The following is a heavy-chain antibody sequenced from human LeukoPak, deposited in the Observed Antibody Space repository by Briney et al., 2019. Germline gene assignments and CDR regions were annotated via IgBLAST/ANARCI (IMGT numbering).Heavy chain of an antibody. V-gene: IGHV4-39*01. CDR1: GGSISSSSYY. Sequence: PSETLSLTCTVSGGSISSSSYYWGWIRQPPGKGLEWIGSIYYSGSTYYNPSLKSRVTISVDTSKNQFSLKLSSVTAADTAVYYCAAGDDYYYYYMDVWGKGTTVTVS. D-gene: IGHD7-27*01. CDR3: AAGDDYYYYYMDV. CDR2: IYYSGST. J-gene: IGHJ6*03.